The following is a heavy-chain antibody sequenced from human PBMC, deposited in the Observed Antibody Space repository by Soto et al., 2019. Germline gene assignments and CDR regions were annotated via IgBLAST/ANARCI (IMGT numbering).Heavy chain of an antibody. Sequence: PSETLSLTCTVSGGSISSYYWSWIRQPPGKGLGWIGYIYYSGSTNYNPSLKSRVTISVDTSKNQFSLKLSSVTAADTAVYYCARQDYSSGYDYWGQGTLVTVSS. D-gene: IGHD6-19*01. J-gene: IGHJ4*02. V-gene: IGHV4-59*08. CDR3: ARQDYSSGYDY. CDR1: GGSISSYY. CDR2: IYYSGST.